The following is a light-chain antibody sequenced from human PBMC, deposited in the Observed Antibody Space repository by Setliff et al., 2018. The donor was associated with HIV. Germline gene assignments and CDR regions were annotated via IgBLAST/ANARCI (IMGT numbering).Light chain of an antibody. Sequence: QSVLTQPASVSGSPGQSITISCTGTSSDVGGYNYVSWYQQHPGKAPKLMIYEVSNRPSGVSDRFSGSKSGNTASLTIPGLQTEDEADYFCSSYTSSSPLYVFGTGTKVTVL. V-gene: IGLV2-14*01. CDR2: EVS. CDR1: SSDVGGYNY. J-gene: IGLJ1*01. CDR3: SSYTSSSPLYV.